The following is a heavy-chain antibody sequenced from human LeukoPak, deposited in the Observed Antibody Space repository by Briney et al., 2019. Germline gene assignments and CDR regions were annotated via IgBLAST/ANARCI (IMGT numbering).Heavy chain of an antibody. J-gene: IGHJ6*03. Sequence: GASVKVSCKTSGYTFTDYGVSWVRQAPGQGLEWMGWISAYNGNTNYAQKLQGRVTMTTDTSTSTAYMELRSLRSDDTAVYYCARVVPAAMAMPLRVYYYYMDVWGKGTTVTISS. CDR2: ISAYNGNT. V-gene: IGHV1-18*01. D-gene: IGHD2-2*01. CDR1: GYTFTDYG. CDR3: ARVVPAAMAMPLRVYYYYMDV.